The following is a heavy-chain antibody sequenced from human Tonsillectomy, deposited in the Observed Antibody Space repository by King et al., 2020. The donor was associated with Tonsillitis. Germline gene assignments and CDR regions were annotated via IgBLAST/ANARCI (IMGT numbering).Heavy chain of an antibody. CDR3: ARVSFGVVTPGWFDP. V-gene: IGHV3-11*05. D-gene: IGHD3-3*01. CDR2: ISSSSIYT. CDR1: GFTFSDYY. J-gene: IGHJ5*02. Sequence: VQLVESGGGLVKPGGSLRLSCAASGFTFSDYYMSWIRQAPGKGLEWVSYISSSSIYTNSADSVKGRFTISRDNAKNSLYLQMNSLGAEDTAVYYCARVSFGVVTPGWFDPWGQGTLVTVSS.